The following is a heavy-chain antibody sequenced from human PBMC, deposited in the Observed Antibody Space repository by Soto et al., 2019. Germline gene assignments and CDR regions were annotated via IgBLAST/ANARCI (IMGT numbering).Heavy chain of an antibody. D-gene: IGHD5-18*01. CDR2: IIPIFGTA. Sequence: SVKVSCKASGGTFSSYAISWVRQAPGQGLEWMGGIIPIFGTANYAQKFQGRVTITADESTSTAYMELSSLRSEDTAVYYCARGRGYSYGSRYYYYRMDVWGQGTTVTVSS. CDR3: ARGRGYSYGSRYYYYRMDV. V-gene: IGHV1-69*13. CDR1: GGTFSSYA. J-gene: IGHJ6*02.